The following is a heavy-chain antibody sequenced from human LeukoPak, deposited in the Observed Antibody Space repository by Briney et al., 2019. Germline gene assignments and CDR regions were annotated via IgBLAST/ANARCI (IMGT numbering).Heavy chain of an antibody. Sequence: GSLRLSCAASGFTFSSYEMNWVRQAPGKGLEWVSYISRSGSTRYYADSVKGRFTVTRYNAKNSLYLQMNSLRAEDTAVYYCARENGLKYYYDSRDDAFDIWGQGTMATVSS. D-gene: IGHD3-22*01. CDR1: GFTFSSYE. V-gene: IGHV3-48*03. J-gene: IGHJ3*02. CDR3: ARENGLKYYYDSRDDAFDI. CDR2: ISRSGSTR.